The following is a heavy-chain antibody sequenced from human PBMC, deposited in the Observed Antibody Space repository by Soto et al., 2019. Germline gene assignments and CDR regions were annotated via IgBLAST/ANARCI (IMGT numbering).Heavy chain of an antibody. J-gene: IGHJ3*02. Sequence: GGSLRLSCAASGFTFSSYAMSWVRQAPGKGLEWVAVISYDGSNKYYADSVKGRFTISRDNSKNTLYLQMNSLRAEDTAVYYCAKEITIFGVRSAFDIWGQGTMVTVSS. V-gene: IGHV3-30*18. CDR2: ISYDGSNK. CDR1: GFTFSSYA. D-gene: IGHD3-3*01. CDR3: AKEITIFGVRSAFDI.